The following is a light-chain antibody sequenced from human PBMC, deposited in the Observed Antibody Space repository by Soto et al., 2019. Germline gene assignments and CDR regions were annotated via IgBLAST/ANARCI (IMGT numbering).Light chain of an antibody. V-gene: IGKV3-15*01. Sequence: EIVMTQTPATLSVSPGERATLSCRASQSVSSNLAWYQQKPGQAPRLLIYGASTRATGIPARFSGSGSGTDFTLTISSLEPEDFAVYYCQQRSNWPFITFGQGTRLEFK. CDR2: GAS. J-gene: IGKJ5*01. CDR1: QSVSSN. CDR3: QQRSNWPFIT.